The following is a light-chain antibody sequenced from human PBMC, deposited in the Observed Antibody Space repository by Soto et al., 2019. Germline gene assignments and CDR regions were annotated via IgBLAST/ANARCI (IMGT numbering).Light chain of an antibody. CDR1: QSISSW. CDR2: DAS. Sequence: DIQMTQSPSTLSASVGDRVTITCRASQSISSWLAWYQQKPGKAPKLLIYDASSLESGVPSRFSGSGSGTEITLSRYNLQGDALSSDNVHGYNSHVCTFGHGTKVDIK. CDR3: HGYNSHVCT. J-gene: IGKJ3*01. V-gene: IGKV1-5*01.